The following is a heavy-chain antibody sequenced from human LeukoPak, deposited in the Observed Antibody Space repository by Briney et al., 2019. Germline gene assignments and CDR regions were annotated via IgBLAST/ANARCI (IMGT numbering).Heavy chain of an antibody. J-gene: IGHJ4*02. CDR1: GFTFSSYS. D-gene: IGHD3-10*01. Sequence: GGSLRLSCAASGFTFSSYSMNWVRQAPGKGLEWVSSISSSSSYIYYADSVKGRFTISRDNAKNSLYLQMNSLRAEDTAVCYCARGLMVRGVIKCYWGQGTLVTVSS. CDR2: ISSSSSYI. CDR3: ARGLMVRGVIKCY. V-gene: IGHV3-21*01.